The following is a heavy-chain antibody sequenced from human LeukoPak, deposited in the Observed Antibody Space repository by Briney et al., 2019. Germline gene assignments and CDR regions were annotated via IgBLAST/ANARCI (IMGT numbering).Heavy chain of an antibody. V-gene: IGHV3-48*03. J-gene: IGHJ3*01. CDR2: ISSNSYAT. CDR3: ARGADSNNWYADRPFDL. CDR1: GFTFSSYE. D-gene: IGHD6-13*01. Sequence: PGGSLRLSCAASGFTFSSYEMSWVRQAPGKGLEWVSYISSNSYATFYADSVQGRFTISRDTAQNSLYLQMNSLRAEDTAVYYCARGADSNNWYADRPFDLWGQGTMVTVSS.